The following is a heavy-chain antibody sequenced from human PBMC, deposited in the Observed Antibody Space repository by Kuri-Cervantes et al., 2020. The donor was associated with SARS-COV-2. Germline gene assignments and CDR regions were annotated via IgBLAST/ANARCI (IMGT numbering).Heavy chain of an antibody. J-gene: IGHJ3*02. CDR2: IYYSGST. V-gene: IGHV4-38-2*02. D-gene: IGHD3-3*01. CDR3: ARDLLDFWSGYYTEPDAFDI. CDR1: GYSISSGYY. Sequence: ESLKISCAVSGYSISSGYYWGWIRQPPGKGLEWIGYIYYSGSTYYNPSLKSRVTISVDTSKNQFSLKLSSVTAADTAVYYCARDLLDFWSGYYTEPDAFDIWGQGTMVTVSS.